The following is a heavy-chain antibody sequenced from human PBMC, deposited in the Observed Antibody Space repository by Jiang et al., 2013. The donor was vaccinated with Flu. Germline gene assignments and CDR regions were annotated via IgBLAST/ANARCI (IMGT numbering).Heavy chain of an antibody. J-gene: IGHJ4*02. CDR3: AMGLILTGYYTTYFDY. D-gene: IGHD3-9*01. Sequence: GAEVKKPGASVKVSCKVSGYTLTELSMHWVRQAPGKGLEWMGGFDPEDGETIYAQKFQGRVTMTEDTSTDTAYMELSSLRSEDTAVYYCAMGLILTGYYTTYFDYWGQGTLVTVSS. CDR1: GYTLTELS. CDR2: FDPEDGET. V-gene: IGHV1-24*01.